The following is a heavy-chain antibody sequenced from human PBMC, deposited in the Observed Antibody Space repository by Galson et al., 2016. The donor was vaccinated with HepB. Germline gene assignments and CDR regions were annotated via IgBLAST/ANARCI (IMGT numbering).Heavy chain of an antibody. CDR3: AFGQSSAFGTFDV. CDR1: GFTFNSFN. J-gene: IGHJ3*01. CDR2: INGDGSTT. Sequence: SLRLSCAASGFTFNSFNLNWVRQAPGKGLEWVSRINGDGSTTNYADSMKGRFTISRDNAKNTLYLQMNSLGVEDTAMYYCAFGQSSAFGTFDVWGQGTMVTVSS. D-gene: IGHD6-25*01. V-gene: IGHV3-74*01.